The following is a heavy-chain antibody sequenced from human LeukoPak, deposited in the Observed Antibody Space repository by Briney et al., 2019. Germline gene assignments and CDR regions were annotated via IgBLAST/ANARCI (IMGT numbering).Heavy chain of an antibody. CDR1: GGSISGYY. D-gene: IGHD3-22*01. J-gene: IGHJ4*02. CDR3: ARGALWYYYDSSGYISDGAFDY. V-gene: IGHV4-59*01. Sequence: SETLSLTCTVSGGSISGYYLSWIRQPPGKGLEWIGWIYSSGGTNYNPSLKSRVNISVDTSKNQFSLKLSYVNAADPAVYYCARGALWYYYDSSGYISDGAFDYWRQGTLVTVPS. CDR2: IYSSGGT.